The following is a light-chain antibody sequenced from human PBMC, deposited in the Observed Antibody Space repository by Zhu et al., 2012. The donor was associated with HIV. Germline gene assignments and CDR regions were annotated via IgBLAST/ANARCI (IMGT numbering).Light chain of an antibody. CDR1: QSVGTN. Sequence: ETVLTQSPATLSVSPGERGTLSCRASQSVGTNLAWYQQKPGQVLRLLIYRASDKAIGIPDRFSGSGSGTEFTLTISSLQSEDFAVYYCHQYNNWPPTFGQGTKVEIK. V-gene: IGKV3-15*01. CDR3: HQYNNWPPT. CDR2: RAS. J-gene: IGKJ1*01.